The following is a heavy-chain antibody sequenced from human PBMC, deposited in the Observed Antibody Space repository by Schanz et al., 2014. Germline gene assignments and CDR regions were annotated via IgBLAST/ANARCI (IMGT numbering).Heavy chain of an antibody. CDR2: IYYSGST. CDR1: GDSISSSRYC. CDR3: ARPGAYCGGDCYDY. D-gene: IGHD2-21*01. V-gene: IGHV4-39*01. J-gene: IGHJ4*02. Sequence: QLQLQESGPGLVKPSETLSLTCTVSGDSISSSRYCWGWIRQPPGKGLEWIGSIYYSGSTYYNPSPKSGVTIPVDTTKNQSPLKLSSVTAADTAVYYCARPGAYCGGDCYDYWGQGTLVTVSS.